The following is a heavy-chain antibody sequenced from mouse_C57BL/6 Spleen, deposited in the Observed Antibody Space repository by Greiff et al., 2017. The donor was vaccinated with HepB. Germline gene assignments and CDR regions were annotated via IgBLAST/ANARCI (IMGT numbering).Heavy chain of an antibody. CDR3: ARGGSNYPWFAY. D-gene: IGHD2-5*01. J-gene: IGHJ3*01. CDR2: ISNLAYSI. CDR1: GFTFSDYG. Sequence: EVKLVESGGGLVQPGGSLKLSCAASGFTFSDYGMAWVRQAPRKGPEWVAFISNLAYSIYYADTVTGRFTISRENAKNTLYLEMSSLRSEDTAMYYCARGGSNYPWFAYWGQGTLVTVSA. V-gene: IGHV5-15*01.